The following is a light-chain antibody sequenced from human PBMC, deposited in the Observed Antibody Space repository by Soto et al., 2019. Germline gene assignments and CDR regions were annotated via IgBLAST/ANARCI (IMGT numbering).Light chain of an antibody. Sequence: DIVMTQSPDFMAVSLGERATMNCKSSQSIFDRSYDKKYSAWYRQKPGQPPKLLIYWATARESGVPDRFSGSGSETDFTLTISSMQAEDAAVYYCQQYYSLPLTFGPGTKVDIK. J-gene: IGKJ3*01. V-gene: IGKV4-1*01. CDR2: WAT. CDR1: QSIFDRSYDKKY. CDR3: QQYYSLPLT.